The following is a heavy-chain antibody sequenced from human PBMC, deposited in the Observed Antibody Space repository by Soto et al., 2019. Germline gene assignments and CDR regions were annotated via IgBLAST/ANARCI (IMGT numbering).Heavy chain of an antibody. Sequence: PSQTLSLTCAISGDSVSSNTASWNWIRQSPSRGLEWLGRTYFRSKWYNDYAVSVKSRLIINPDTSNNQFSLQLNSVTPEDTAVYFCAKGDNPGPKTGYAFDPWGQGIMVTVSS. J-gene: IGHJ5*02. CDR2: TYFRSKWYN. CDR3: AKGDNPGPKTGYAFDP. CDR1: GDSVSSNTAS. V-gene: IGHV6-1*01. D-gene: IGHD5-12*01.